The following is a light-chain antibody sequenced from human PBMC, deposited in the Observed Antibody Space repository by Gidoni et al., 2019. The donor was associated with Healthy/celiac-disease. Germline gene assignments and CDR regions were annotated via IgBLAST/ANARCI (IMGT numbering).Light chain of an antibody. CDR1: QSVSSN. J-gene: IGKJ4*01. CDR2: GAS. Sequence: EIVMTQSPATLSVSPGERATLSCRASQSVSSNLAWYKQKPGQAPRLRIYGASTRATGIPDRFSGSGSGTEFTLTISSLQSEDFAVYYWQQYNNWPPGHLTFGGGTKVEIK. CDR3: QQYNNWPPGHLT. V-gene: IGKV3-15*01.